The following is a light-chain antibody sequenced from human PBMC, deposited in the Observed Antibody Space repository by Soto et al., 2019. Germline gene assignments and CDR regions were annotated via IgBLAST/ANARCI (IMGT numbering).Light chain of an antibody. CDR2: GVS. Sequence: EIILTQSPGTLALSPGDGATLSCRASQTVNRNYLAWYHRRPGQPPRLLIYGVSNRASGVPDRFSGDGSGTEFTLTIGRLDPDDFGVYYCQQYIDSPRTFGQGTRVEVK. J-gene: IGKJ1*01. V-gene: IGKV3-20*01. CDR1: QTVNRNY. CDR3: QQYIDSPRT.